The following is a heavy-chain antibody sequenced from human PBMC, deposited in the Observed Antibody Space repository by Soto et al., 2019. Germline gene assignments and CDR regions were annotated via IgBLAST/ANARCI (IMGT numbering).Heavy chain of an antibody. Sequence: SETLSLICTVSGGSISSYYWSWIRQPPGKGLEWIGYIYYSGSTNYNPSLKSRVTISVDTSKNQFSLKLSSVTAADTAVYYCARLPYCTNGVCFDPNWFDPWGQGTLVTVSS. V-gene: IGHV4-59*08. CDR2: IYYSGST. D-gene: IGHD2-8*01. J-gene: IGHJ5*02. CDR1: GGSISSYY. CDR3: ARLPYCTNGVCFDPNWFDP.